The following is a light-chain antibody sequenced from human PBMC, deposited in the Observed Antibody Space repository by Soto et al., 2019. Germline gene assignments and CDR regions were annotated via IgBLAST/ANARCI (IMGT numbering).Light chain of an antibody. CDR3: TSFTSRHTYV. Sequence: QSVLTQPASVSGSPGQSITISCTGTSSDVGGYNYVSWYQQHPDKAPRLMIYDVGNRPSGVSDRFSGSKSGDTASLTISGLQAEDEADYYCTSFTSRHTYVFGTGTKLTVL. J-gene: IGLJ1*01. CDR1: SSDVGGYNY. CDR2: DVG. V-gene: IGLV2-14*03.